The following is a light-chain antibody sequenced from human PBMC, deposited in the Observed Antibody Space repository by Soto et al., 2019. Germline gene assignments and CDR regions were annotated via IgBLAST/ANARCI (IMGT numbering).Light chain of an antibody. Sequence: DIRMTRSPSSLSASVGDRVTITCRASQSISSYLNWYQQKPGKAPKLLIYAASSLQSGVQSRFSGSGSGTDFTLTISSLQPEDFATHYCQPSYSTTQWFTFGPGSKVEIX. CDR3: QPSYSTTQWFT. CDR2: AAS. J-gene: IGKJ3*01. V-gene: IGKV1-39*01. CDR1: QSISSY.